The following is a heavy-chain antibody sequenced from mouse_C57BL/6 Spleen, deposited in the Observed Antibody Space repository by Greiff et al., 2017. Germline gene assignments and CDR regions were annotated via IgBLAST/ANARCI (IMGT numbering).Heavy chain of an antibody. CDR2: IDPETGGT. D-gene: IGHD2-5*01. Sequence: QVHVKQSGAELVRPGASVTLSCKASGYTFTDYEMHWVKQTPVHGLEWIGAIDPETGGTAYNQKFKGKAILTADKSSSTAYMELRSLTSEDSAVYYCTEGYSNYVWFAYWGQGTLVTVSA. CDR3: TEGYSNYVWFAY. CDR1: GYTFTDYE. J-gene: IGHJ3*01. V-gene: IGHV1-15*01.